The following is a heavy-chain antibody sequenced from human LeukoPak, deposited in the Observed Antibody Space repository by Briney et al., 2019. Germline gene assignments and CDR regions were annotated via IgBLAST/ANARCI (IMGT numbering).Heavy chain of an antibody. CDR3: GREPSESFIDY. D-gene: IGHD1-26*01. J-gene: IGHJ4*02. CDR2: IGPYNEIT. V-gene: IGHV1-18*01. CDR1: RYTFTNSG. Sequence: GAPVRPSCKPSRYTFTNSGVNCVPQAPGQRRKWRGWIGPYNEITKYAQKFQGRVTMTTDTSTSTAYMELRSLRSDDRALYYCGREPSESFIDYWGQGTLVTVSS.